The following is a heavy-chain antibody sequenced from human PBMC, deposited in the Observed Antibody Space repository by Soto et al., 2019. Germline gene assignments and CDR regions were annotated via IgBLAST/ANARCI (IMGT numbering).Heavy chain of an antibody. CDR3: ALRRCGSYSFFDY. CDR1: GFSVSSNGMG. J-gene: IGHJ4*02. V-gene: IGHV2-5*02. Sequence: QITLKESGPALVKPTQTLTLTCAFSGFSVSSNGMGVGWIRQPPGKAPEWLALIYWDDDKRYSASLKNRLTLTKDLSKNLVVLTMTNMDLVDTATYFCALRRCGSYSFFDYLGQGMLFTVSS. CDR2: IYWDDDK. D-gene: IGHD1-26*01.